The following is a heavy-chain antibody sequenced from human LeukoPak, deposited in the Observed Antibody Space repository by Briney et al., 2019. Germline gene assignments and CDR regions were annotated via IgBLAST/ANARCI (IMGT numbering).Heavy chain of an antibody. CDR1: GDSISSSNW. CDR2: IYHSGST. CDR3: ARFPMPALGATTAPVIY. D-gene: IGHD1-1*01. Sequence: PSGTLSLTCAVSGDSISSSNWWSWVRQPPGKGLEWIGEIYHSGSTNYSPSLNPSLKSRVTISVDKSKNQFSLKLNSVTAADTAVYYCARFPMPALGATTAPVIYWGQGTLVTVSS. V-gene: IGHV4-4*02. J-gene: IGHJ4*02.